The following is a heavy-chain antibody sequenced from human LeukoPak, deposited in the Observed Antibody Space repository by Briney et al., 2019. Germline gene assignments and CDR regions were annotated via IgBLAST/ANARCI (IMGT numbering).Heavy chain of an antibody. V-gene: IGHV4-59*01. Sequence: SSETLSFTCTVSGDSISSYYWSWIRQPPGKGLEWIGYIYYSGSTNYNPSLKGRVIISVDTSKNQFSLKLTSLTAADTAVYFCARALAAADAFNIWGQGTMVTVSS. D-gene: IGHD6-13*01. CDR2: IYYSGST. CDR1: GDSISSYY. CDR3: ARALAAADAFNI. J-gene: IGHJ3*02.